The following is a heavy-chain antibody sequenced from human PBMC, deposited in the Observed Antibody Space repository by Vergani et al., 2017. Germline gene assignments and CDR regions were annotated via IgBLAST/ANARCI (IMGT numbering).Heavy chain of an antibody. CDR3: ARLNPTVRIYYYYYMDV. V-gene: IGHV4-31*03. CDR2: INHSGST. J-gene: IGHJ6*03. CDR1: GGSLSSGSYY. D-gene: IGHD2/OR15-2a*01. Sequence: QVQLQESGPGLLKPSQTLSLTCTVSGGSLSSGSYYWSWVRQRPGKGLEWIGEINHSGSTNYNPSLKSRVTISVDTSKNQFSLKLSSVTAADTAVYYCARLNPTVRIYYYYYMDVWGKGTTVTVSS.